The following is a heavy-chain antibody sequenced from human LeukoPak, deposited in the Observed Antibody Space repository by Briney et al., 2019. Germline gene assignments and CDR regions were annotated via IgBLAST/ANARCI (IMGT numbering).Heavy chain of an antibody. V-gene: IGHV4-34*01. CDR3: ARGDRITMIVEGAFDI. CDR2: INHSGST. D-gene: IGHD3-22*01. J-gene: IGHJ3*02. CDR1: GGSFSGYY. Sequence: PSETLSLTCAVYGGSFSGYYWSWIRQPPGKGLEWIGEINHSGSTNYSPSLKSRVTISVDTSKNQSSLKLSSVTAADTAVYYCARGDRITMIVEGAFDIWGQGTMVTVSS.